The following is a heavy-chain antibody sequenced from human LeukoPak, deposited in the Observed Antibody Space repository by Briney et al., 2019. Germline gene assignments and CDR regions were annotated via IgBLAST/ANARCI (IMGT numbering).Heavy chain of an antibody. D-gene: IGHD3-22*01. CDR2: ISSGGSFI. CDR1: GFTFSSYT. CDR3: AKLRDYFDSSGNFDY. V-gene: IGHV3-21*04. J-gene: IGHJ4*02. Sequence: GGSLRLSCVASGFTFSSYTLNWVRQAPGKGLEWVSSISSGGSFIYYADSVKGRFTISRDNPKNTVYLQMNSLRVEDTAVYYCAKLRDYFDSSGNFDYWGQGTLVTVSS.